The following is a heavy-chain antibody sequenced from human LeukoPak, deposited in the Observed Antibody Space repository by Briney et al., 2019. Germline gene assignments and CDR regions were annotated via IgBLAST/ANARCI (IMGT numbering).Heavy chain of an antibody. D-gene: IGHD6-19*01. J-gene: IGHJ5*02. Sequence: PSETLSLTCTVSGGSISSGSYYWSWIRQPAGKGLEWIGRIYTSGSTNYNPSLESRVTISVDTSKNQCSLRLSSVTAADTAVYYCARLRGATVAHNWFDPWGQGTLVTVSS. CDR3: ARLRGATVAHNWFDP. CDR2: IYTSGST. CDR1: GGSISSGSYY. V-gene: IGHV4-61*02.